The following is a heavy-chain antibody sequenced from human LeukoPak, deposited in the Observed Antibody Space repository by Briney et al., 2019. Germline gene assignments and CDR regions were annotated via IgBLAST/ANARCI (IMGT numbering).Heavy chain of an antibody. J-gene: IGHJ4*02. CDR1: GYTLTSYG. Sequence: GASVKVSCKASGYTLTSYGVSWVRQAPGQGLEWMGWISAYNGNTNYAQKLQGRVTMTTDTSTSTAYMELRSLRSDDTAVYYCARLIQLWYYFDYWGQGTLVTVSS. D-gene: IGHD5-18*01. CDR2: ISAYNGNT. V-gene: IGHV1-18*01. CDR3: ARLIQLWYYFDY.